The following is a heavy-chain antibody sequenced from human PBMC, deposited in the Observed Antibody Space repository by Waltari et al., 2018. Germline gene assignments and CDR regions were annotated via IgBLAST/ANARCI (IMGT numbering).Heavy chain of an antibody. Sequence: QVQLQESGPGLVKPSGTLSLTCAVSGVSLSTNNWWSWVRQPPGKGLEWLGESYHRGSTNYNPSLESRVDISVDKSKNQFALKVRSVTAADTAVYYCARVAVPAVTTNWFDPWGQGTLVTVSS. CDR3: ARVAVPAVTTNWFDP. CDR1: GVSLSTNNW. V-gene: IGHV4-4*02. CDR2: SYHRGST. J-gene: IGHJ5*02. D-gene: IGHD2-2*01.